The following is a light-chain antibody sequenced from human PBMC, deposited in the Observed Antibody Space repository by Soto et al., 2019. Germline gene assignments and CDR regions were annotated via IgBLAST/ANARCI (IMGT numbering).Light chain of an antibody. CDR1: QSMGDS. CDR2: RAS. Sequence: DVQMTQSPSTVSATVGDRVTITCRARQSMGDSLAWYQQKPGKGPKVLIYRASSLQSGVPSRFSGSGAGTEFTLTISSLQPDDFGTYYCQPYHTYALTFGQGTKVEIK. V-gene: IGKV1-5*03. CDR3: QPYHTYALT. J-gene: IGKJ1*01.